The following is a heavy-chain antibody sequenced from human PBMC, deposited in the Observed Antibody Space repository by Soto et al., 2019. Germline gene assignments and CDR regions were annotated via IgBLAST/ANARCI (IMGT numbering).Heavy chain of an antibody. Sequence: PGGSLRLSCAASGFTFSSYAMCWVRQAPGKGLEWVSAISGSGGSTYYADSVKGRFTISRDNSKNTLYLQMNSLRAEDTAVYYCAKVGYYDILSGYSLYNWFAPWGQGTLVTVSS. CDR1: GFTFSSYA. D-gene: IGHD3-9*01. V-gene: IGHV3-23*01. CDR2: ISGSGGST. CDR3: AKVGYYDILSGYSLYNWFAP. J-gene: IGHJ5*02.